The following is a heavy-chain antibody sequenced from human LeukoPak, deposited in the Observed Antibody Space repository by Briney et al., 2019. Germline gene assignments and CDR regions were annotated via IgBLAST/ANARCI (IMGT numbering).Heavy chain of an antibody. V-gene: IGHV3-48*04. J-gene: IGHJ4*02. CDR1: GFTLSSYA. CDR3: ARDSAAAAGTR. CDR2: ISSSGGTI. Sequence: GGSLRLSCAASGFTLSSYAMSWVRQAPGKGLEWVSYISSSGGTIYYADSVKGRFTISRDNAKNSLYLQMNSLRAEDTAVYYCARDSAAAAGTRWGQGTLVTVSS. D-gene: IGHD6-13*01.